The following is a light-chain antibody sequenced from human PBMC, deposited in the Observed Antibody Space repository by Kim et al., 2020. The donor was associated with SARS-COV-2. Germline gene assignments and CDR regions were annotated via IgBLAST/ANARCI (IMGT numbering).Light chain of an antibody. J-gene: IGLJ3*02. CDR3: SSYTSSSTRV. CDR2: DVS. V-gene: IGLV2-14*03. CDR1: SSDVGGYNY. Sequence: GQSITISCTGTSSDVGGYNYVSWYQQHPGKAPKLMMYDVSNRPSGVSNRCSGAKSGNTASLTISGLQAEDEADYYCSSYTSSSTRVFGGGTQLTVL.